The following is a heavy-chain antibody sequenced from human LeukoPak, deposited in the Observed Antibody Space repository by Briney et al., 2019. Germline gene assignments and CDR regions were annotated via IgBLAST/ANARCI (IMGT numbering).Heavy chain of an antibody. CDR1: GGSFSGYY. Sequence: PSETLSLTCAVYGGSFSGYYWSWIRQPPGKGLEWIGEINHSGSTNYNPSLKSRVTISVDTSKNQFSLKLSSVTAADTAVYFCARGPPTDYYDNSGFYYVFDYWGQGTLVTVSS. J-gene: IGHJ4*02. D-gene: IGHD3-22*01. CDR2: INHSGST. V-gene: IGHV4-34*01. CDR3: ARGPPTDYYDNSGFYYVFDY.